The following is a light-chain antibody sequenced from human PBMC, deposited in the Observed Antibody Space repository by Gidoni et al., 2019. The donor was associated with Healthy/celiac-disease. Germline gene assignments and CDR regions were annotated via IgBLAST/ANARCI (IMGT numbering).Light chain of an antibody. CDR2: GAS. V-gene: IGKV3-15*01. CDR1: QSVSLN. Sequence: EIVMTQSPATLSVSTGERATLSCRASQSVSLNLAWYQQKPGQAPRLLIYGASTRDTGIPARLSGSGSGTEFTLTISSLQSEDFAVYYCQQYNNWPPWTFGEGTKVEIK. J-gene: IGKJ1*01. CDR3: QQYNNWPPWT.